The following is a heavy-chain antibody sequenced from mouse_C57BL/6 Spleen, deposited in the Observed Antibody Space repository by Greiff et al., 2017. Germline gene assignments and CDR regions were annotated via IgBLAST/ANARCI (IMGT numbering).Heavy chain of an antibody. CDR3: AREGDYDDGYYFDY. CDR1: GFTFSDYG. J-gene: IGHJ2*01. V-gene: IGHV5-15*04. Sequence: EVKLVESGGGLVQPGGSLKLSCAASGFTFSDYGMAWVRQAPRKGPEWVAFISNLAYSIYYADTVTGRFTISRENAKNTLYLEMSSLRSEDTAIDYCAREGDYDDGYYFDYWGQGTTRTVSA. D-gene: IGHD2-4*01. CDR2: ISNLAYSI.